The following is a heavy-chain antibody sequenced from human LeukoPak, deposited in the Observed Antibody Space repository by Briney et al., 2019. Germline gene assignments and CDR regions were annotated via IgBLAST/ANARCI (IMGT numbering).Heavy chain of an antibody. CDR1: GFTFSQYS. CDR3: ARADYYYDSSGYKYYFDY. J-gene: IGHJ4*02. CDR2: ISGTGSPI. V-gene: IGHV3-48*01. D-gene: IGHD3-22*01. Sequence: GGSLRLXCAASGFTFSQYSMNWVRQAPGKGLEWVSYISGTGSPIFYADSVKGRFTVSRDNAKVSLYLQLNNLRVEDTAVYFCARADYYYDSSGYKYYFDYWGQGSLVTVSS.